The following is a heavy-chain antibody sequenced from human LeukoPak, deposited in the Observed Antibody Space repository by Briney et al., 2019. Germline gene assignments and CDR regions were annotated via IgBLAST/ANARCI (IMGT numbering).Heavy chain of an antibody. CDR3: ARQTGSGLFILP. CDR1: NYSISSGYY. D-gene: IGHD3/OR15-3a*01. V-gene: IGHV4-38-2*02. Sequence: SETLSLTCKVSNYSISSGYYWAWIRQSPGKGLEWIGSIFHNGRTHYNPSLRSRVTISVDTSKNQFSLILSSVTAADTAIYYCARQTGSGLFILPGGQGTLVTVSS. J-gene: IGHJ4*02. CDR2: IFHNGRT.